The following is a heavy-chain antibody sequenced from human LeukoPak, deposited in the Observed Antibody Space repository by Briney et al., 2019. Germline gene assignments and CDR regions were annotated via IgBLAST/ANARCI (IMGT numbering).Heavy chain of an antibody. CDR3: ARAISPGIAVAGYLY. D-gene: IGHD6-19*01. CDR2: IYSGGST. J-gene: IGHJ4*02. CDR1: GFTVSSNY. V-gene: IGHV3-66*01. Sequence: GGPLRLSCAASGFTVSSNYMSWVRQAPGKGLEWVSVIYSGGSTYYADSVKGRFTISRDNSKNTLYLQMNSLRAEDTAVYYCARAISPGIAVAGYLYWGQGTLVTVSS.